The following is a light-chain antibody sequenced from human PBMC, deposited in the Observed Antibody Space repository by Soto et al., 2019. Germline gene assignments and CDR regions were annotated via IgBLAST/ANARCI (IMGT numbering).Light chain of an antibody. J-gene: IGKJ2*01. CDR1: QSVSSRN. CDR2: GAS. V-gene: IGKV3-20*01. CDR3: QQFGDSPPAFT. Sequence: ESILTQSPGTLSLSPGERVTLSCRASQSVSSRNLAWYQHKPGQAPRLLIYGASIRATGIPDRFSASGSGAYFTLTIRRLEPEDFAVYYCQQFGDSPPAFTFGQGTKLEI.